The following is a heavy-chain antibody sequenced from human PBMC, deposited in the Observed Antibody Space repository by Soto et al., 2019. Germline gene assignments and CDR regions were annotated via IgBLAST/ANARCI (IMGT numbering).Heavy chain of an antibody. V-gene: IGHV1-46*01. Sequence: QVQVAQSGAEVKRPGASVKVSCWASGYPFTNFYIHWVRQAPGQGLERMGIINTSGGSTAYAQKFLGRVTMTRDTSTSTVYMEVSRLRSEDTAVYYCARADYYGSSGYHLDYWGQGTLVTVSS. CDR1: GYPFTNFY. CDR2: INTSGGST. D-gene: IGHD3-22*01. CDR3: ARADYYGSSGYHLDY. J-gene: IGHJ4*02.